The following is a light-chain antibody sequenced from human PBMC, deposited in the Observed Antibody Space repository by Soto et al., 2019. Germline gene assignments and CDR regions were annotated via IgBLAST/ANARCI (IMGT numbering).Light chain of an antibody. CDR1: GSDVGGYNY. Sequence: QSVLTQPPSASGSPGQSVTISCTGTGSDVGGYNYVSWYQQHPGKAPKLMIYEVSKRPSGVPDRFSGSKSGNTASLTVSGLQAEDEADYYCSSYAGSNNLLFGGGTKLTVL. V-gene: IGLV2-8*01. CDR3: SSYAGSNNLL. CDR2: EVS. J-gene: IGLJ2*01.